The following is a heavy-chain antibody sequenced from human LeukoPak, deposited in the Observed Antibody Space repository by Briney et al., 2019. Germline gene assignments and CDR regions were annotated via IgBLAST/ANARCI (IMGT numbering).Heavy chain of an antibody. Sequence: GGSLRLSCAASGFTFNNYVMSWVRQAPGKGLEWVSAMGGGGTTYYADYVKGRFTISRDTSKNTLYLQMKSLRAEDTAIYYCAKAGRPQAVAGWIDYWGQGTLVTVSS. J-gene: IGHJ4*02. D-gene: IGHD6-19*01. CDR2: MGGGGTT. CDR1: GFTFNNYV. CDR3: AKAGRPQAVAGWIDY. V-gene: IGHV3-23*01.